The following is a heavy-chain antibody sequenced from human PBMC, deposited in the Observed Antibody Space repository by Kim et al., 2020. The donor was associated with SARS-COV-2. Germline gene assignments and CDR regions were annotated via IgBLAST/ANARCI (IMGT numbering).Heavy chain of an antibody. CDR3: ARDLRFGKDDAFDL. J-gene: IGHJ3*01. Sequence: GGSLRLSCAASGFTFSSYGMHWVRQAPGKGLEWVAVIWYDGSNKYYADSVKGRFTISRDNSKNTLYLQMNSLRAEDTAVYYCARDLRFGKDDAFDLWGQGTMVTVSS. CDR2: IWYDGSNK. V-gene: IGHV3-33*01. D-gene: IGHD3-10*01. CDR1: GFTFSSYG.